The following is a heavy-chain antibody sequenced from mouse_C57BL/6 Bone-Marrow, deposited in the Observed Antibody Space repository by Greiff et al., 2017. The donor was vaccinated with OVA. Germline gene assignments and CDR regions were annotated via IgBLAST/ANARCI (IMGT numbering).Heavy chain of an antibody. CDR1: GYTFTSYW. V-gene: IGHV1-69*01. CDR3: ARCDYDAWFAY. D-gene: IGHD2-4*01. Sequence: QVQLQQPGAELVMPGASVKLSCKASGYTFTSYWMHWVKQRPGHGLEWIGEIDPSDSYTNYNQKFKGKSTLTVDKSSSTAYMQLSSLTSEDSAVYYCARCDYDAWFAYWGQGTLVTVSA. CDR2: IDPSDSYT. J-gene: IGHJ3*01.